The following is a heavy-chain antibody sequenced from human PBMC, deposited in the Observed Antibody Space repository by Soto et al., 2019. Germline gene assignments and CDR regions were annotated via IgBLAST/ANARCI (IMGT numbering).Heavy chain of an antibody. J-gene: IGHJ6*02. V-gene: IGHV3-48*03. CDR1: GFIFSDYD. Sequence: GGSLRLSCAAAGFIFSDYDMNWVRQAPGKGLEWVSYISSSGSTIDYADSVKGRFTISRDNTKNSLYLQMNSLRAEDTAVYYCAREVDIVASLYYYGMDVWGQGTTVTVSS. D-gene: IGHD5-12*01. CDR3: AREVDIVASLYYYGMDV. CDR2: ISSSGSTI.